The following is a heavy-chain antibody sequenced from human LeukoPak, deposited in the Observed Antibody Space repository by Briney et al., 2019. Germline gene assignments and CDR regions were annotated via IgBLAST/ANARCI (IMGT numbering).Heavy chain of an antibody. J-gene: IGHJ4*02. D-gene: IGHD3-9*01. V-gene: IGHV3-20*01. CDR1: GFTFSSYS. Sequence: PGGSLRLSCAASGFTFSSYSMNWVRQAPGKGLEWVSGINWNGGSTGYADSVKGRFTISRDNAKNSLYLQMNSLRAEDTALYHCARGDLRYFDWLPSIYYFDYWGQGTLVTVSS. CDR3: ARGDLRYFDWLPSIYYFDY. CDR2: INWNGGST.